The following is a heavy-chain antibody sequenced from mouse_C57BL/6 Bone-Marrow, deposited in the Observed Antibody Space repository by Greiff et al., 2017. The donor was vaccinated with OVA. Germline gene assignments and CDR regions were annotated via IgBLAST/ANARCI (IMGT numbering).Heavy chain of an antibody. J-gene: IGHJ1*03. CDR1: GYSITSGYY. D-gene: IGHD1-1*01. CDR3: AREAIITTVVAHWYFDV. CDR2: ISYDGSN. V-gene: IGHV3-6*01. Sequence: ESGPGLVKPSQSLSLTCSVTGYSITSGYYWNWIRQFPGNKLEWMGYISYDGSNNYNPSLKNRISITRDTSKNQFFLKLNSVTTEDTATYYCAREAIITTVVAHWYFDVWGTGTTVTVSS.